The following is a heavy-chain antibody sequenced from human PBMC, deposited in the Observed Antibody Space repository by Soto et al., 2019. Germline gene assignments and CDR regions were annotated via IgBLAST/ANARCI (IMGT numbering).Heavy chain of an antibody. J-gene: IGHJ4*02. CDR3: ARDRNWNYYVY. CDR2: IYYTGNT. D-gene: IGHD1-1*01. CDR1: DGSLSGSY. Sequence: SETLSLTCAVSDGSLSGSYWSWIRQSPGKGLEWIGDIYYTGNTYYNPSLKSRVTISIDTSKNHCPRKLPSVTAADTAVYYCARDRNWNYYVYWGQGTLVTVSS. V-gene: IGHV4-59*01.